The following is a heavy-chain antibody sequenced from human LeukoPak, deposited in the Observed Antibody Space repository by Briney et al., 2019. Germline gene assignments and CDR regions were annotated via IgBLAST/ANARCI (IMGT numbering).Heavy chain of an antibody. J-gene: IGHJ4*02. Sequence: GGSLRLSCAASGFTFDDYAMHWVRQAPGKGLEWVSGISWNSGSIGYADSVKGRFTISRDNAKNSLYLQMNSLRAEDTALYYCALAEEDCGGNSGHRPFDYWGQGTLVTVSS. CDR3: ALAEEDCGGNSGHRPFDY. CDR1: GFTFDDYA. D-gene: IGHD4-23*01. V-gene: IGHV3-9*01. CDR2: ISWNSGSI.